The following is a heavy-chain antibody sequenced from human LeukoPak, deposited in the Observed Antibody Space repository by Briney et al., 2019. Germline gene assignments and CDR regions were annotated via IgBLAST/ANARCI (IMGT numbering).Heavy chain of an antibody. CDR2: IIPILGIA. V-gene: IGHV1-69*04. Sequence: HGASVTVSCKASGGTFSSYAISWVRQAPGQGLEWMGRIIPILGIANYAQKFQGRVTITADKSTSTAYMELGSLRSEDTAVYYCARVGGDYVGGVDYWGQGTLVTVSS. CDR3: ARVGGDYVGGVDY. CDR1: GGTFSSYA. J-gene: IGHJ4*02. D-gene: IGHD4-23*01.